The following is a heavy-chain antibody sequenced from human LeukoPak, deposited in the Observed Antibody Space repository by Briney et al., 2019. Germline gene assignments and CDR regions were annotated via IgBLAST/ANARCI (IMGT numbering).Heavy chain of an antibody. CDR3: ARVSQWLVHLAFDI. D-gene: IGHD6-19*01. Sequence: SETLSLTCTVSGGSISSSSYYWGWIRQPPGKGLEWIGSIYYSGSTYYNPSLKSRVTISVDTSKNQFSLKLSFVTAADTAVYYCARVSQWLVHLAFDIWGQGTMVTVSS. CDR1: GGSISSSSYY. CDR2: IYYSGST. V-gene: IGHV4-39*07. J-gene: IGHJ3*02.